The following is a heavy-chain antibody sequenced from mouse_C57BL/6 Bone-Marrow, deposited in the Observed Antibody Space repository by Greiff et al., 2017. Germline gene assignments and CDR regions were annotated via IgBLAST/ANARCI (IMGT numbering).Heavy chain of an antibody. CDR1: GFSLTSYA. J-gene: IGHJ4*01. CDR3: ARPLLMDY. V-gene: IGHV2-9-1*01. CDR2: IWTGGGT. Sequence: VQRVESGPGLVAPSQSLSITCTVSGFSLTSYAISWVRQPPGKGLEWLGVIWTGGGTHYNSALKSRLSISKDNSKSQVFLKMNSLQTDDTARYYCARPLLMDYWGQGTAVTVSS.